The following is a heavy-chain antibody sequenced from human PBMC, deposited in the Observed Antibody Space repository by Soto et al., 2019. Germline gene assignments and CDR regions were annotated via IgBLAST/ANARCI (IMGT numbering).Heavy chain of an antibody. J-gene: IGHJ4*02. CDR1: GFPFSNYA. Sequence: GSLRLSCAASGFPFSNYAMNWVRQAPGKGLDWVSTISGSGDVTHYADSVKGRFTMSRDNSRNTLYLQLNSLRAEDTAVYYCASKLTFGASSDFWGQGTLVTVSS. D-gene: IGHD3-10*01. CDR3: ASKLTFGASSDF. CDR2: ISGSGDVT. V-gene: IGHV3-23*01.